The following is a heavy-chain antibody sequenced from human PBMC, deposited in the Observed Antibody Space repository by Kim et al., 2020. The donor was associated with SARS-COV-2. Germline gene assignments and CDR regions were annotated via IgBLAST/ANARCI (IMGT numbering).Heavy chain of an antibody. CDR2: NGEGSST. V-gene: IGHV3-74*01. D-gene: IGHD2-21*01. Sequence: NGEGSSTSYAESGKGRVTISRDDAKNTLYLQMNRRGAEDAAVYYCANLCDPWGQGTLGTVSS. J-gene: IGHJ5*02. CDR3: ANLCDP.